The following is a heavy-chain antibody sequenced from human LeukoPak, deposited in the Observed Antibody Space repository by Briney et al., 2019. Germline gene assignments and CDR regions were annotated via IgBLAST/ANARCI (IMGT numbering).Heavy chain of an antibody. CDR3: AVDRDCTSTSCYPYNFDS. Sequence: GASVKVSCKASGFTLSRSTMQWVRQARGQRLEWVGWIVVGSGNTNYAQRFQDRVTITRDMSTSTAYMELSSLRSEDTALYYCAVDRDCTSTSCYPYNFDSWGEGALVTVSS. V-gene: IGHV1-58*02. D-gene: IGHD2-2*01. CDR2: IVVGSGNT. J-gene: IGHJ4*02. CDR1: GFTLSRST.